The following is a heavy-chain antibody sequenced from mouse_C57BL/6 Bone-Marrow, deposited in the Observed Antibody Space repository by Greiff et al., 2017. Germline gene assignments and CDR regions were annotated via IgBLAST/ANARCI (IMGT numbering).Heavy chain of an antibody. Sequence: VQLQQPGAELVKPGASVKMSCKASGYTFTSYWITWVKQRPGQGLEWIGDIYPGSGSTNYNEKFKSKATLTVDTSSSAAYMQHSSLTSEDSAVYDWSRRWVVDWYFDVWGTGTTVTVSS. V-gene: IGHV1-55*01. CDR3: SRRWVVDWYFDV. D-gene: IGHD1-1*01. CDR2: IYPGSGST. J-gene: IGHJ1*03. CDR1: GYTFTSYW.